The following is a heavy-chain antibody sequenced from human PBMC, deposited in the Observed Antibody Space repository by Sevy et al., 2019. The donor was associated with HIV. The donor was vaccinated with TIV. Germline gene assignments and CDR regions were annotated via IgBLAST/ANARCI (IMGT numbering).Heavy chain of an antibody. V-gene: IGHV4-38-2*01. CDR2: IYHGGST. D-gene: IGHD2-21*02. Sequence: SEILSLTCVVSNFSISSGYYWGWIRQPPGKGLEWIGNIYHGGSTYYNPSLKSRVTISVDTSKNHFSMRLGSVTAADTAVYYCARASGGDRLDYYGMDVWGQGTTVTVSS. CDR1: NFSISSGYY. J-gene: IGHJ6*02. CDR3: ARASGGDRLDYYGMDV.